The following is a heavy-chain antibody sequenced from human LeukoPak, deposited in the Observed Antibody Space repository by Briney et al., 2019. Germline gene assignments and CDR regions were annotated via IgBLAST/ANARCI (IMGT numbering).Heavy chain of an antibody. CDR2: IIPIFGTA. CDR1: GGTFSSYA. Sequence: ASVKVSCKASGGTFSSYAISWVREAPGQGLEWRGGIIPIFGTANYAQKFQGRVTITADESTSQAYMELSSLSSEDTAVYYCATSDSGYDYHSFDPWGQGTMVTVSS. J-gene: IGHJ5*02. D-gene: IGHD5-12*01. CDR3: ATSDSGYDYHSFDP. V-gene: IGHV1-69*13.